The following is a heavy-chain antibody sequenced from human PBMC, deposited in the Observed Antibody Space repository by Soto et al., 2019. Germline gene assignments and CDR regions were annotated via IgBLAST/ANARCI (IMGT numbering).Heavy chain of an antibody. Sequence: EVQLVESGGGLVQPGRSLRLSCAASGFTFRDYAMHCVRQAPGKGLEWVSGGSWDSVYIGYADSVKGRFTISRDNAKNSLYLQMKSLRAEDTALYYCVKETSDYGGLKNFQLWGQGTLVTVSS. CDR1: GFTFRDYA. CDR3: VKETSDYGGLKNFQL. V-gene: IGHV3-9*01. J-gene: IGHJ1*01. CDR2: GSWDSVYI. D-gene: IGHD4-17*01.